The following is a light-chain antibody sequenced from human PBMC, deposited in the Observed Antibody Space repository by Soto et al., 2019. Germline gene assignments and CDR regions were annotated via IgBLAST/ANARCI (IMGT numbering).Light chain of an antibody. CDR2: KAS. Sequence: DIQMTQAPSTLSASVGYRVTITCRASPSISSCLAWYQQKPGKAPKLLIYKASSLESGVPARFSGSGSGTEFTLTISSLQADDFATYYCQQYNSYLYTFGQGTKLEIK. CDR1: PSISSC. CDR3: QQYNSYLYT. J-gene: IGKJ2*01. V-gene: IGKV1-5*03.